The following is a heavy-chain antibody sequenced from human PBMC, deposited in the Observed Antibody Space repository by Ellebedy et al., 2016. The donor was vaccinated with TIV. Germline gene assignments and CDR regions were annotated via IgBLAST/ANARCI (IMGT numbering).Heavy chain of an antibody. CDR1: GFTFTKSA. D-gene: IGHD2-15*01. V-gene: IGHV1-58*01. Sequence: AASVKVSCKASGFTFTKSAVQWVRQARGQRLEWIGWIVVGSGNTHYAQKFQERVTITRAMSTSTAYMDLSSLRSEDTAVYYCAADSVVGPSASWYFDLWGRGTLVTVSS. CDR3: AADSVVGPSASWYFDL. CDR2: IVVGSGNT. J-gene: IGHJ2*01.